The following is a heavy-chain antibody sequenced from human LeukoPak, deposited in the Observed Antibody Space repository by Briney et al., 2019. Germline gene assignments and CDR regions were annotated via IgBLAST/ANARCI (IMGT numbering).Heavy chain of an antibody. V-gene: IGHV4-59*01. Sequence: SETLSLTCTVSGGSISSYYWSWLRQPPGKGLEWIGYIYYSGSTNYNPSLKSRVTISVDTSKNQFSLKLSSVTAADTAVYYCAKAPVTTCRGAYCYPFDYWGQGTLVTVSS. J-gene: IGHJ4*02. CDR1: GGSISSYY. D-gene: IGHD2-21*01. CDR3: AKAPVTTCRGAYCYPFDY. CDR2: IYYSGST.